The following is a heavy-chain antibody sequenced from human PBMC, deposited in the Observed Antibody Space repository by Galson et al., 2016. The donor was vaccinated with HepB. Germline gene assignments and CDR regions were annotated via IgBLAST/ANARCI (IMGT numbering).Heavy chain of an antibody. J-gene: IGHJ6*02. Sequence: SLRLSCAASGFAFDDHGMHWVRQAPGKGLEWVALISGDGGNPYYADSVKGRFTISRVNRKNSLYLQMNSLRTEDTALYYCAKEEVWSGYYFYYGIDVWGQGTMVTVSS. V-gene: IGHV3-43*02. CDR2: ISGDGGNP. CDR1: GFAFDDHG. D-gene: IGHD3-3*01. CDR3: AKEEVWSGYYFYYGIDV.